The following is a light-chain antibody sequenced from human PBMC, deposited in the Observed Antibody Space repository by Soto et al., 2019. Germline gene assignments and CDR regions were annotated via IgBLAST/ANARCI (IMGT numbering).Light chain of an antibody. CDR1: QGVGND. V-gene: IGKV1-6*01. J-gene: IGKJ1*01. CDR3: LQDYDYPWT. CDR2: AAS. Sequence: AIQMTQSPSSLSASVGDRVTVSCRASQGVGNDLGWYQHKAGKAPKLLIFAASTLQTGVPSRFSGSGSGTDFTLTISGLQAEDSATYYCLQDYDYPWTFGQGTKVEVK.